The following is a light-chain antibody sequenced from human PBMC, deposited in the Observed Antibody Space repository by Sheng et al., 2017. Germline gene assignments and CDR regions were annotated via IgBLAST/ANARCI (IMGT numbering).Light chain of an antibody. CDR1: QSISNY. CDR2: AAS. J-gene: IGKJ1*01. V-gene: IGKV1-39*01. Sequence: DIQMTQSPSSLSASVGDRVTITCRASQSISNYLNWYQQKPGKAPKLLIYAASTLQSGVPSRFSGSGSETDFTLTISSLQPEDFATYYCQQSYGALWTFGQGTKVDIK. CDR3: QQSYGALWT.